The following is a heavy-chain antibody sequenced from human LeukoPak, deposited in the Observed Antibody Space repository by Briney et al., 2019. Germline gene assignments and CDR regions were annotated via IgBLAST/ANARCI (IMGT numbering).Heavy chain of an antibody. J-gene: IGHJ6*02. CDR2: ISSSGSTI. V-gene: IGHV3-48*03. D-gene: IGHD6-13*01. CDR3: ARGQPPSYYDMDV. Sequence: GGSLRLSCVVSGFTFSSYEMNWVRQAPGKGLEWVSYISSSGSTIYYADSVKDRFTISRDNAKNSLYLQMNSLRAEDTAVYYCARGQPPSYYDMDVWGQGTTVTVSS. CDR1: GFTFSSYE.